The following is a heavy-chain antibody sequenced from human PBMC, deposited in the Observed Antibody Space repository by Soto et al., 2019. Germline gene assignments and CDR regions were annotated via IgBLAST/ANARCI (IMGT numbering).Heavy chain of an antibody. CDR2: IIPIFGTA. CDR3: ARGRGDIVVVPADNNYYYYYGTDV. V-gene: IGHV1-69*13. CDR1: GGTFSSYA. Sequence: SVKVSCKASGGTFSSYAISWVRQAPGQALEWMGGIIPIFGTANYAQKFQGRVTITADESTSTAYMELSSLRSEDTAVYYCARGRGDIVVVPADNNYYYYYGTDVWGKGTTVTVSS. J-gene: IGHJ6*04. D-gene: IGHD2-2*01.